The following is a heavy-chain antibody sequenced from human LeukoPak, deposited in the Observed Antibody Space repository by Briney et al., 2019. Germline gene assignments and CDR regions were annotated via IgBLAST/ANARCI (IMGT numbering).Heavy chain of an antibody. V-gene: IGHV3-48*03. CDR1: GFTFSSYE. J-gene: IGHJ4*02. Sequence: GGSLRLSCAASGFTFSSYEMNWVRRAPGKGQYQASYISSSGSTIYYADSVKGRFTISRDNAKNSPYLQMNSLRAEDTAVYYCARERDYYDSSRGLDYWGQGTLVTVSS. CDR2: ISSSGSTI. CDR3: ARERDYYDSSRGLDY. D-gene: IGHD3-22*01.